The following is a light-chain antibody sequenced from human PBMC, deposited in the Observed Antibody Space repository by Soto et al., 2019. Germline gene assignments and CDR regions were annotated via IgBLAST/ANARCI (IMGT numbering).Light chain of an antibody. CDR2: LEGSGSY. J-gene: IGLJ2*01. Sequence: QLALTQSSSASASLGYSVKLTCTLSSGHNGYFNAWHQQQPGKATRYLMMLEGSGSYHKGGGVPDRFSGSSAEADRYLTISNLQYEDEAYYYCETWDSNTRVFGGGTKLTVL. CDR3: ETWDSNTRV. V-gene: IGLV4-60*02. CDR1: SGHNGYF.